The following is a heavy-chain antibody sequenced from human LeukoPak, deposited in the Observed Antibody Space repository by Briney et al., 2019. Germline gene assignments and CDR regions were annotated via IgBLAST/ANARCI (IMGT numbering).Heavy chain of an antibody. CDR3: ARGSHGEHDS. CDR1: GFTFSSYA. V-gene: IGHV3-23*01. D-gene: IGHD4-17*01. J-gene: IGHJ5*01. CDR2: IDRSGGST. Sequence: GSLRLSCAASGFTFSSYAMSWVRQAPGKGLEWVAAIDRSGGSTFYADSVKGRFTISKDNSKNTLYLQINSLRVDDTAIYYCARGSHGEHDSWGQGTLVTVSS.